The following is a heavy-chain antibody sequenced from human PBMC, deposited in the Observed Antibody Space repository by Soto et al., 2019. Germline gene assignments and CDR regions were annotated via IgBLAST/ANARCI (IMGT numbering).Heavy chain of an antibody. J-gene: IGHJ6*02. Sequence: GASVKVSCKASGGTFSSYAISWVRQAPGQGLEWMGGIIPIFGTANYAQKFQGRVTITADESTSTAYMELSSLRSEDTTVYYCARQLADYYGMDVWGQGTTVTVSS. CDR1: GGTFSSYA. D-gene: IGHD6-13*01. V-gene: IGHV1-69*13. CDR3: ARQLADYYGMDV. CDR2: IIPIFGTA.